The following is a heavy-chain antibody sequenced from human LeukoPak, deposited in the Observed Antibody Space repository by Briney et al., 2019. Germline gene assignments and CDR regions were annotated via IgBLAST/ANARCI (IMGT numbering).Heavy chain of an antibody. CDR2: ISYDGSNK. CDR1: GFTFSSYA. CDR3: ARDVDCSGGSCYSYYGMDV. D-gene: IGHD2-15*01. Sequence: PGGSLRLSCAASGFTFSSYAMHWVRQAPGKGLEWVAVISYDGSNKYYADSVKGRFTISRDNSKNTLYLQMSSLRAEDTAVYYCARDVDCSGGSCYSYYGMDVWGQGTTVTVSS. V-gene: IGHV3-30-3*01. J-gene: IGHJ6*02.